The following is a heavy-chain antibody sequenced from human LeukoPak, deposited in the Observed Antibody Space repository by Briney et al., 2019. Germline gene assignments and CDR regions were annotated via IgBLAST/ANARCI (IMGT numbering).Heavy chain of an antibody. J-gene: IGHJ3*02. CDR1: GFTFSSYA. CDR3: AREGAVTAIQVHDAFDI. Sequence: RPGGSLRLSCAASGFTFSSYAMHWVRQAPGEGLEWVAVISYDGSNKYYADSVKGRFTISRDNSKNTLYLQMNSLRAEDTAVYYCAREGAVTAIQVHDAFDIWGQGTMVTVSS. V-gene: IGHV3-30*04. D-gene: IGHD2-21*02. CDR2: ISYDGSNK.